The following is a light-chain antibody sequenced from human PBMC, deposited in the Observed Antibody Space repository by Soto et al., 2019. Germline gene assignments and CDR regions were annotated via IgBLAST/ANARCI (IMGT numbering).Light chain of an antibody. Sequence: QSVLTQPPSASGSLGQSVTISCTGTSSDVGGYNYVSWHQQHPGKAPKVRIYEVTKRPPGVPDRFSGSKSGNTASLTVSGHQAEDEADYYCSSFAGGGNPVLLGGGTKLTVL. CDR1: SSDVGGYNY. V-gene: IGLV2-8*01. J-gene: IGLJ2*01. CDR3: SSFAGGGNPVL. CDR2: EVT.